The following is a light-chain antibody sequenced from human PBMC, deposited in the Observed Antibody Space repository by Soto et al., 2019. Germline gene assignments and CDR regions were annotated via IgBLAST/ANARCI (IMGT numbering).Light chain of an antibody. CDR2: GTS. V-gene: IGKV1-39*01. J-gene: IGKJ1*01. Sequence: DIQMTQSPSSLSASVGDSVTITCRTSQAIGNSLNWYQQRPRKAPSLLVYGTSTLQSGVPSRFSGSGSGTDFTLTISSLQREDFATYYCQQSYSSSWTFGHGTKVEIK. CDR1: QAIGNS. CDR3: QQSYSSSWT.